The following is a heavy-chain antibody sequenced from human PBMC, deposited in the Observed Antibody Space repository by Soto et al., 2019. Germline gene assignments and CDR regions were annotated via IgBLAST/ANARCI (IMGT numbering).Heavy chain of an antibody. CDR1: GFTFSSYA. CDR3: ARRGYSGYEIDY. D-gene: IGHD5-12*01. V-gene: IGHV3-64*01. Sequence: EVQLVESGGGLVQPGGSLRLSCAASGFTFSSYAMHWVRQAPGKGLEYVSDISSNGGSTDYANSVKGRFTISRDNSKNTLYLEMGRLRAEDMAVYYCARRGYSGYEIDYWGQGTLVTVSS. J-gene: IGHJ4*02. CDR2: ISSNGGST.